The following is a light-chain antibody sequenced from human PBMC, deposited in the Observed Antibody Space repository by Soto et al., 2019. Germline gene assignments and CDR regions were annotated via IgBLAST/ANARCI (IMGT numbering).Light chain of an antibody. CDR1: ESISTW. Sequence: DIQMTQSPFTLSASVGDRVTITCRASESISTWVAWYQQKPGKAPKLLIYAASSLQSGVPSRFSGSGSGTDFTLTISSLQPEDFATYYCQQSYSTPRTFGQGTKVDIK. V-gene: IGKV1-39*01. J-gene: IGKJ1*01. CDR2: AAS. CDR3: QQSYSTPRT.